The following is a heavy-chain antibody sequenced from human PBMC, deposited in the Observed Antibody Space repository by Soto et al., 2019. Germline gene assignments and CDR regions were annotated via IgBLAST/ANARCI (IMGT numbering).Heavy chain of an antibody. D-gene: IGHD3-10*01. CDR2: INIDGSST. V-gene: IGHV3-74*01. J-gene: IGHJ4*02. CDR3: ARGGRSGSSQYYVDS. CDR1: GFTFSSYW. Sequence: EVQLVESGGGLVQPGGSLRLSCAASGFTFSSYWMHWVRHAPGKGMVWVSRINIDGSSTPYADSVKGRFTISGDNAKNTLYMQMNSLSAADTAVYYCARGGRSGSSQYYVDSWGQGTLVTVSS.